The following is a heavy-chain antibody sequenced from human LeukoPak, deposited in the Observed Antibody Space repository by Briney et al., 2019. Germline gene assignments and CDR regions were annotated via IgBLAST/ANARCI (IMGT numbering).Heavy chain of an antibody. CDR2: IYYSGST. CDR3: AREGDGYCSSTSCPAV. V-gene: IGHV4-59*01. CDR1: GGSISSYY. Sequence: SETLSLTCTVSGGSISSYYWSWIRQPPGEGLEWIGYIYYSGSTNYNPSLKSRVTISVDTSKNQFSLKLSSVTAADTAVYYCAREGDGYCSSTSCPAVWGQGTLVTVSS. D-gene: IGHD2-2*03. J-gene: IGHJ4*02.